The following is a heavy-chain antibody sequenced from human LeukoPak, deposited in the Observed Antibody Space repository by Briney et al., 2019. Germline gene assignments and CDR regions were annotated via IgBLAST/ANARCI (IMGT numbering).Heavy chain of an antibody. D-gene: IGHD2/OR15-2a*01. CDR3: ARDSIFDY. J-gene: IGHJ4*02. Sequence: GGSLRLSCAASRFTFSSYAMHWVRQAPGKGLEWVAVISYDGSNKYYADSVKGRLTISRDNSKNTLYLQMNSLKAEDTAVYYCARDSIFDYWGQGTLVTVSS. CDR1: RFTFSSYA. V-gene: IGHV3-30*04. CDR2: ISYDGSNK.